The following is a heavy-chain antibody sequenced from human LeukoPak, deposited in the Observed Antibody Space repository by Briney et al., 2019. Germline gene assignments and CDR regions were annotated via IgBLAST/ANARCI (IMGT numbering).Heavy chain of an antibody. CDR1: GITLSHAW. D-gene: IGHD3-16*01. J-gene: IGHJ1*01. CDR3: AKDDDWGRFNH. Sequence: GGSLRLSCAASGITLSHAWMNWVRQAPGKGLEWASGISPRGDITYYKDSVRSRFTISRDNFKNTVSLQLNSLRAEDTAMYYCAKDDDWGRFNHWGQGTLVTVSS. V-gene: IGHV3-23*01. CDR2: ISPRGDIT.